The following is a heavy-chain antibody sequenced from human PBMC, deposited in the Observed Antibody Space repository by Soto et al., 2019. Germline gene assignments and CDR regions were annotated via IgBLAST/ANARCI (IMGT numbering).Heavy chain of an antibody. V-gene: IGHV3-23*01. J-gene: IGHJ4*02. CDR3: AQLSTNYGSGRGYY. CDR2: TTGSGGST. D-gene: IGHD3-10*01. CDR1: GFTFSSYA. Sequence: EVQLLESGRGLVQPGGSLRLSCAASGFTFSSYAMSWVRQAPGKGLWWVSATTGSGGSTYYADSVKGRFTISRDNSKKTLYLQMNSLRAEDTAVYYCAQLSTNYGSGRGYYWGQGTLVTVSS.